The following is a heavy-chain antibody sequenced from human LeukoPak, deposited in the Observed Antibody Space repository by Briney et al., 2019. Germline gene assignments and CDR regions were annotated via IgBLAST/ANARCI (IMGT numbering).Heavy chain of an antibody. CDR2: ISGSGGST. J-gene: IGHJ4*02. CDR3: AKDRKVGPNFASYFDY. Sequence: GGSLRLSCAASGIIVSSNYMSWVRQAPGKGLEWVSAISGSGGSTYYADSVKGRFTISRDNSKNTLYLQMNSLRAEDTAVYYCAKDRKVGPNFASYFDYWGQGTLVTVSS. CDR1: GIIVSSNY. D-gene: IGHD1-26*01. V-gene: IGHV3-23*01.